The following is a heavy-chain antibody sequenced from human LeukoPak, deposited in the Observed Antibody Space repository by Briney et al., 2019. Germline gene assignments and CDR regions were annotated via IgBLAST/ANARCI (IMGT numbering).Heavy chain of an antibody. CDR2: INHSGST. CDR1: GGSFSGYY. J-gene: IGHJ4*02. Sequence: SETLSLTGAVYGGSFSGYYWSWIRQPPGKGLEWIGEINHSGSTNYNPSLKSPATISVDTSKNQFSLKLSSVTAADTAVYYCARRDPFYYDSSDVFDYWGQGTLVTVSS. D-gene: IGHD3-22*01. V-gene: IGHV4-34*01. CDR3: ARRDPFYYDSSDVFDY.